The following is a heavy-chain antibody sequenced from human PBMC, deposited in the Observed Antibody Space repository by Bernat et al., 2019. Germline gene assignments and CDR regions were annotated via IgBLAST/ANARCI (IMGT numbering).Heavy chain of an antibody. Sequence: QMQLVESGGGVVQPGRSLRLSCAASGFTFSSYGMHWVRQAPGKGLEWVAVIWYDGSNKYYADSVKGRFTISRDNSKNTLYLQMNSLRAEDTAVYYCARDSTYGSGSYYPFYYYYYYGMDVWGQGTTVTVSS. V-gene: IGHV3-33*01. J-gene: IGHJ6*02. CDR3: ARDSTYGSGSYYPFYYYYYYGMDV. D-gene: IGHD3-10*01. CDR1: GFTFSSYG. CDR2: IWYDGSNK.